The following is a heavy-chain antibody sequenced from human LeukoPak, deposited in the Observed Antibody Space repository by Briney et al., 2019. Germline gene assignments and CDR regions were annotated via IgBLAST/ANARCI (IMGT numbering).Heavy chain of an antibody. D-gene: IGHD3-22*01. Sequence: SETLSLTCAVYGGSFSGYYWSWIRQPPGKGQEWIAEINHSGSTNYNPSLKSRVTISVDTSKNQFSLKLSSVTAADTAVYYCARDNYSASSGYTTKFDYWGQGTLVTVSS. V-gene: IGHV4-34*01. CDR3: ARDNYSASSGYTTKFDY. J-gene: IGHJ4*02. CDR2: INHSGST. CDR1: GGSFSGYY.